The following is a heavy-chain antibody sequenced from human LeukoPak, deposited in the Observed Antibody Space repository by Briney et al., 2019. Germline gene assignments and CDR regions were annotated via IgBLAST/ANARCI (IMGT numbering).Heavy chain of an antibody. CDR1: GYSFTDYI. V-gene: IGHV1-18*01. D-gene: IGHD3-22*01. CDR3: ARLMDNNYDGSAFDY. J-gene: IGHJ4*02. CDR2: IGTYDGHT. Sequence: ASMKVSCKTSGYSFTDYIIAWVRQAPGQGLEWLGWIGTYDGHTSYAQKVQGRVTMTTDTSATTAYLELRSLTSDDTALYYCARLMDNNYDGSAFDYWGQGTLVTVSS.